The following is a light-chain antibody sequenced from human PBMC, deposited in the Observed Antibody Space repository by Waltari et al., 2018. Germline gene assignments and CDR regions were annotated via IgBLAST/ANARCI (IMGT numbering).Light chain of an antibody. CDR1: QDIRND. Sequence: DLQMTQSPPPHSEYEGDRCTITCRASQDIRNDLGWFQQRPGQAPRRLIYAVSTLQSGVPARFSGSGSGTEFTLTITSLQPEDFATYYCLQHNTYPPTFGQGTKLEIK. CDR3: LQHNTYPPT. CDR2: AVS. J-gene: IGKJ2*01. V-gene: IGKV1-17*01.